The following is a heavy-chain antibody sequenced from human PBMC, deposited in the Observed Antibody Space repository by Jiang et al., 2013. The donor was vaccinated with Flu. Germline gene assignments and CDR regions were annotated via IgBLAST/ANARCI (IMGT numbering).Heavy chain of an antibody. CDR2: ISGSGGST. Sequence: RLSCAASGFTFSSYAMSWVRQAPGKGLEWVSAISGSGGSTYYADSVKGRFTISRDNSKNTLYLQMNSLRAEDTAVYYCAKIIDSSGLVPGGGYWGQGTLVTVSS. CDR1: GFTFSSYA. CDR3: AKIIDSSGLVPGGGY. D-gene: IGHD3-22*01. J-gene: IGHJ4*02. V-gene: IGHV3-23*01.